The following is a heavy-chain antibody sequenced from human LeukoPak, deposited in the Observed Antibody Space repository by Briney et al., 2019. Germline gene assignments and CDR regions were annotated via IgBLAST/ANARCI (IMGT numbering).Heavy chain of an antibody. D-gene: IGHD3-3*01. CDR2: IYPGDSDT. CDR1: GYSFTSYW. Sequence: GESLKISCKGSGYSFTSYWIGWVRQMPGKGLEWMGIIYPGDSDTRYSPSFQGQVTISADKSISTAYLQWSSLEASDTAMYYCARRSVTIFGVVPASWFDPWGQGTLVTVSS. CDR3: ARRSVTIFGVVPASWFDP. V-gene: IGHV5-51*01. J-gene: IGHJ5*02.